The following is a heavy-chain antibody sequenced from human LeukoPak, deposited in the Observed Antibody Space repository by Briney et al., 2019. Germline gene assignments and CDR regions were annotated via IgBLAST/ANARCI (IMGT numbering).Heavy chain of an antibody. CDR3: ARVFRSSGYLYYFDY. J-gene: IGHJ4*02. D-gene: IGHD3-22*01. Sequence: GGSLRLSCAASGFTFSNYSMNWVRQAPGKGLEWVSSITSGGDYIYYADSVKGRFTTSRDNAKNSLYLQMNSLRAEDTAVYYCARVFRSSGYLYYFDYWGQGTLVTVSS. CDR1: GFTFSNYS. CDR2: ITSGGDYI. V-gene: IGHV3-21*01.